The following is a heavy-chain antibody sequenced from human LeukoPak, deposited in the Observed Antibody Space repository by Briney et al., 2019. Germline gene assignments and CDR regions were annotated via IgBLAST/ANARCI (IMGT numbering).Heavy chain of an antibody. V-gene: IGHV3-21*01. CDR3: ARGLAAAGTRGPY. D-gene: IGHD6-13*01. Sequence: GGSVRLSCATSGFIFSSDSMIWVRQAPGKGLEWVSSISSTGAYIYYADSLKGRFTISRDNAKNSLYLQMNSLRADDTAVYYCARGLAAAGTRGPYWGQGTLVTVSS. CDR2: ISSTGAYI. CDR1: GFIFSSDS. J-gene: IGHJ4*02.